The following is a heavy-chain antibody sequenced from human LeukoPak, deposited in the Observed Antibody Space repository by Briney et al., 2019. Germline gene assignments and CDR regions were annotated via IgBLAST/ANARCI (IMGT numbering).Heavy chain of an antibody. V-gene: IGHV1-46*01. Sequence: ASVTVSCKASGYTFTSYYMDWVRQAPGQGLEWMGIINPSGGSTSYAQKFQGRVTMTRDTSTSTVYMELSSLRSEDTAVYYCARENSSGYHHLDYWGQGTLVTVSS. CDR2: INPSGGST. CDR1: GYTFTSYY. J-gene: IGHJ4*02. CDR3: ARENSSGYHHLDY. D-gene: IGHD3-22*01.